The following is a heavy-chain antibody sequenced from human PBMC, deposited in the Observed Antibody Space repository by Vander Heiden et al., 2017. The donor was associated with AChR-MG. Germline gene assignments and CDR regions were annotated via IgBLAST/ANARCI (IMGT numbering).Heavy chain of an antibody. J-gene: IGHJ5*02. CDR2: IYYSGST. CDR3: ARLPYCSSGGSCYWFDR. Sequence: QLQLQESGPGLVKPSETLSLTCIASGGSIRSSRFYWGWIRQPPGKGLEWIGSIYYSGSTYYNPSLKSRITISLDTSKNHFSLRLSSVTAADTAVYYCARLPYCSSGGSCYWFDRWGQGTLVTVSS. V-gene: IGHV4-39*02. D-gene: IGHD2-15*01. CDR1: GGSIRSSRFY.